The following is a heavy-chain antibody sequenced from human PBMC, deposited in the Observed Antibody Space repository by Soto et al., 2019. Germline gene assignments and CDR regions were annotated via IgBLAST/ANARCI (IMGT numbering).Heavy chain of an antibody. CDR3: ARDTPPTDY. CDR2: VNPSGGST. V-gene: IGHV1-46*01. Sequence: ASVKVSCKASGYTFTSYYMHWVRQAPGQGLEWMGIVNPSGGSTNYAQKFQGRVTMTTDTLTSTAYMELRSLRSDDTAVYYCARDTPPTDYWGQGTLVTVSS. J-gene: IGHJ4*02. CDR1: GYTFTSYY.